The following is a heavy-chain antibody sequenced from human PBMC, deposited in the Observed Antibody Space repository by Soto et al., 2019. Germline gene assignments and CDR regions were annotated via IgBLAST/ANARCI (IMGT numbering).Heavy chain of an antibody. V-gene: IGHV4-30-4*01. D-gene: IGHD5-18*01. J-gene: IGHJ4*02. CDR1: GGSISSGDYY. Sequence: PSETLSLTCTVSGGSISSGDYYWSWIRQPPGKGLEWIGDIYYSGSTYYNPSLKSRVTISVDTSKNQFSLKLSSVTAADTAVYYCASNSYGYTSYDYWGQGTLVTVSS. CDR2: IYYSGST. CDR3: ASNSYGYTSYDY.